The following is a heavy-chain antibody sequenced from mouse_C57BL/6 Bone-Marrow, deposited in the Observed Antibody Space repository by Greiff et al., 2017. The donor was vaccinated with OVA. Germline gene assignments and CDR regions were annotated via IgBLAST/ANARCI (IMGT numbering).Heavy chain of an antibody. J-gene: IGHJ2*01. CDR1: GYTFTSYW. V-gene: IGHV1-5*01. CDR2: IYPGNSDT. Sequence: VQLQQSGTVLARPGASVKMSCKTSGYTFTSYWMHWVKQRPGQGLEWIGAIYPGNSDTSYNQKFKGKAKLTAVTSASTAYMELSSLTNEDSAVYYCTRPFYYGSKFYFDYWGQGTTLTVSS. CDR3: TRPFYYGSKFYFDY. D-gene: IGHD1-1*01.